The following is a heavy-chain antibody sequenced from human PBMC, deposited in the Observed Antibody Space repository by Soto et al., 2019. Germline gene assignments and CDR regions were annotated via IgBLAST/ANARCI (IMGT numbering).Heavy chain of an antibody. CDR1: GDSMTRGSYY. CDR3: ARRLDFGNGYFTATMDV. J-gene: IGHJ6*03. V-gene: IGHV4-39*02. Sequence: ASETLSLTCVVSGDSMTRGSYYWAWIRQPPGKGLEWIGSFYYTGSTNYNPSLKSRVTVSAGTSNNHFSLRLTSVTAADTAVYYCARRLDFGNGYFTATMDVWGKGTTVTV. CDR2: FYYTGST. D-gene: IGHD3-3*01.